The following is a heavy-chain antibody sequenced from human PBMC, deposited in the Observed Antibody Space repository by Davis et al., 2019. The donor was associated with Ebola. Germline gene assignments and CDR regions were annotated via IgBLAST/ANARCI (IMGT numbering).Heavy chain of an antibody. CDR1: GGSISSYY. D-gene: IGHD2-21*01. J-gene: IGHJ3*02. CDR3: ARECGGDCYFAFDI. CDR2: IYYSGST. V-gene: IGHV4-59*01. Sequence: SETLSPTCTVPGGSISSYYWSWIRQPPGKGLEWIGYIYYSGSTNYNPSLKSRVTISVDTSKNQFSLKLSSVTAADTAVYYCARECGGDCYFAFDIWGQGTMVTVSS.